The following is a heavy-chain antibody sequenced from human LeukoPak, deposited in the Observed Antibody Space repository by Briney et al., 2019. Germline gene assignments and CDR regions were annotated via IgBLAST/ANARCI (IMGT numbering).Heavy chain of an antibody. CDR1: GFTFSSYG. CDR3: ARGVELWGAFDI. Sequence: GGSLRLSCAASGFTFSSYGMHWVRQAPGKGLEWVAVIWYDGSNKYYADSVKGRFTISRDNSKNTLYLQMNSLRAEDTAVYYCARGVELWGAFDIWGQGTMVTVSS. D-gene: IGHD1-7*01. J-gene: IGHJ3*02. V-gene: IGHV3-33*01. CDR2: IWYDGSNK.